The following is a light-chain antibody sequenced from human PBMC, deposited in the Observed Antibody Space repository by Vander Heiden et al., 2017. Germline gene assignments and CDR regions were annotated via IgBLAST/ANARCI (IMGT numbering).Light chain of an antibody. CDR1: QSVLYDSNNNNY. J-gene: IGKJ2*01. V-gene: IGKV4-1*01. CDR3: QQYYSAPYT. Sequence: DIVMTQSPDSLAVPLGERATITCKSSQSVLYDSNNNNYLAWYQQKPGQPPKLLIYWASTRESGVPDRFSGSGSGTDFTLTISSLQAEDVAVYYCQQYYSAPYTFGQGTKLEIK. CDR2: WAS.